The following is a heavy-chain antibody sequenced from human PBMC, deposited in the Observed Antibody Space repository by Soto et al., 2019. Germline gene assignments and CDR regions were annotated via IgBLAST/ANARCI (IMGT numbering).Heavy chain of an antibody. J-gene: IGHJ6*03. CDR3: ARRGYCSGGSCYIRMDV. V-gene: IGHV3-11*01. Sequence: QVQLVESGGGLVKPGGSLRLSCAASGFTFSDYYMTWIRQAPGKGLEWVSYISSGGSAIYYADSVKGRFTISRDNAKNSLYLQMNSLRGEETAVYYCARRGYCSGGSCYIRMDVWGKGTPVTVSS. D-gene: IGHD2-15*01. CDR2: ISSGGSAI. CDR1: GFTFSDYY.